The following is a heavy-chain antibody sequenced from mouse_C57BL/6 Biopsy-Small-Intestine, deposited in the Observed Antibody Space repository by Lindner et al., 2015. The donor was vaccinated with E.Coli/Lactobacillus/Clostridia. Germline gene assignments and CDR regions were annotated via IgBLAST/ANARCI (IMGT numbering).Heavy chain of an antibody. CDR1: GYTFTTYG. V-gene: IGHV1-4*01. CDR3: ARGDGTDTTGYYEAY. CDR2: ISAYNGNT. D-gene: IGHD2-3*01. J-gene: IGHJ4*01. Sequence: SVKVSCKASGYTFTTYGLSWVRQAPGQGLEWLSWISAYNGNTRYAQKVQGRLSVTRDTSTNTVYMELWGLRSDDTAVYYCARGDGTDTTGYYEAYWGQGTLVTVSS.